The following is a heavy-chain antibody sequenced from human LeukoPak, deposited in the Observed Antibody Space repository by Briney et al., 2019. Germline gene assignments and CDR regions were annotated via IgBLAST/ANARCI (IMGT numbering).Heavy chain of an antibody. Sequence: PGVSLRLSCAASGFTFTSHVMSWVRQTPGKELKWVSAIDGSGHTTYYADSVRGRFIISRDNSKKMLYLQMNSLEAEATAHYDSARESIRSGSLKWFDPWGQGTLVTVSS. CDR2: IDGSGHTT. V-gene: IGHV3-23*01. D-gene: IGHD3-3*01. J-gene: IGHJ5*02. CDR3: ARESIRSGSLKWFDP. CDR1: GFTFTSHV.